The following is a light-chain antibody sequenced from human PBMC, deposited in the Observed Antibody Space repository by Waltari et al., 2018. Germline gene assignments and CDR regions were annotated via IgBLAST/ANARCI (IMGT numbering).Light chain of an antibody. V-gene: IGLV3-21*01. CDR2: HNS. J-gene: IGLJ1*01. CDR1: DTVGKT. CDR3: QVWDSDRDHYV. Sequence: SSALIQPPSVSVAPGNTATITCGGSDTVGKTVHWYLQKSGQAPTLVIYHNSNRPSGIPQRVSGSKSGGTAALTINRVEAGDEGDYFCQVWDSDRDHYVFGSGTTVSVL.